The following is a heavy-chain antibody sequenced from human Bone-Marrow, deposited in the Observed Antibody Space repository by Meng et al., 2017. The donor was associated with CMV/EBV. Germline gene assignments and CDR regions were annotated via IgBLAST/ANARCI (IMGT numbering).Heavy chain of an antibody. V-gene: IGHV3-21*01. J-gene: IGHJ4*02. CDR2: TSSRSSYI. CDR1: VFTFSSYS. CDR3: SRDLWGGSSGFYFDY. D-gene: IGHD3-22*01. Sequence: GESLKISCAASVFTFSSYSMNWVRQAPGKGLEWVSSTSSRSSYINYADAVKGRFTISRDNAKNSLYLQMNSLRAEDTAVYYCSRDLWGGSSGFYFDYWGQGTLVTVSS.